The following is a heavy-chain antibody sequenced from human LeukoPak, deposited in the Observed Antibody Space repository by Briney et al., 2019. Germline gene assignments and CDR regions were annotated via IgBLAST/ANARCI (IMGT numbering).Heavy chain of an antibody. CDR2: IIPMFGTA. CDR3: TRSGNITMIRGVITTPAIIGY. J-gene: IGHJ4*02. Sequence: ASVKVSCRASGGTFSSYAISWVRQAPGQGPEWMRGIIPMFGTANYAQKFQDRVTIIADEFTSTAYMELSSLRSEDTAVYYCTRSGNITMIRGVITTPAIIGYWGQGTLVTVSS. V-gene: IGHV1-69*13. D-gene: IGHD3-10*01. CDR1: GGTFSSYA.